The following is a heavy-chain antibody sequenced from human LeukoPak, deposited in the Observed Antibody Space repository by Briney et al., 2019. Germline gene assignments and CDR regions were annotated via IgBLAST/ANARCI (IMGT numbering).Heavy chain of an antibody. V-gene: IGHV3-11*04. CDR1: GFTFSDYY. J-gene: IGHJ6*03. CDR2: ISSSGRTI. D-gene: IGHD4-11*01. CDR3: ARFGTVTTYYYYYMDV. Sequence: GGSLRLSCAASGFTFSDYYMSWIRQAPGKGREWVSYISSSGRTIYYADSVKGRFTISRDNAKNSLYLQMNSLRAEDTAVYYCARFGTVTTYYYYYMDVWGKGTTVTVSS.